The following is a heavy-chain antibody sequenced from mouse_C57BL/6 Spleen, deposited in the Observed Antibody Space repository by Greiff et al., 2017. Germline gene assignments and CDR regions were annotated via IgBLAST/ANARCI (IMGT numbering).Heavy chain of an antibody. V-gene: IGHV1-82*01. CDR2: IYPGDGAT. J-gene: IGHJ3*01. CDR3: ASFAY. CDR1: GYAFSSSW. Sequence: VQLQPSGPELVKPGASVKISCKASGYAFSSSWVNWVKQRPGKGLEWIGRIYPGDGATNYNGKIKGKATLTADKTSSTDDMHLCSLTTEDSAVYFCASFAYWGQGTLVTVSA.